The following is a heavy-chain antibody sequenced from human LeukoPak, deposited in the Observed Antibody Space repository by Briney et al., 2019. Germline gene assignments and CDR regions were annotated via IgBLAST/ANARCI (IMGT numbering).Heavy chain of an antibody. Sequence: ASVKVSCKASGGIFSSYAISWVRQAPGQGLEWMGGIIPIFGTPNYAQKFQGRVTITADESTSTAYMELSSLRSEDTAVYYCAAVVPAVMGYLDYWGQGTLVTVSS. CDR1: GGIFSSYA. V-gene: IGHV1-69*13. D-gene: IGHD2-2*01. J-gene: IGHJ4*02. CDR2: IIPIFGTP. CDR3: AAVVPAVMGYLDY.